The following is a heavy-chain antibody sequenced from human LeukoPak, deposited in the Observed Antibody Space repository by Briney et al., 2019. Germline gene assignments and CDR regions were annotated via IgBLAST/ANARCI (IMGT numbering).Heavy chain of an antibody. CDR2: IYHSGST. Sequence: SETLSLTCTVSGYSISSGYYWGWIRQPPGKGLEWIGSIYHSGSTNYNPSLKSRVTISVDTSKNQFSLKLSSVTAADTAVYYCARVGYYGSGSYYTLAPYYYYGMDVWGQGTTVTVSS. D-gene: IGHD3-10*01. CDR1: GYSISSGYY. J-gene: IGHJ6*02. CDR3: ARVGYYGSGSYYTLAPYYYYGMDV. V-gene: IGHV4-38-2*02.